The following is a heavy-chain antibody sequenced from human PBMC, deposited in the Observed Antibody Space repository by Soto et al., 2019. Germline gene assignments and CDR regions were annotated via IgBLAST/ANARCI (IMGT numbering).Heavy chain of an antibody. D-gene: IGHD1-26*01. CDR2: INPNSGGT. Sequence: ASVKVSCKASGYTFTGYYMHWVRQAPGQGLEWMGWINPNSGGTNYAQKFQGWVTMTRDTSISTAYMELSRLRSDDTAVYYCARGGRSGSYFRTYSGMDVWGQGTKVTVSS. V-gene: IGHV1-2*04. CDR1: GYTFTGYY. CDR3: ARGGRSGSYFRTYSGMDV. J-gene: IGHJ6*01.